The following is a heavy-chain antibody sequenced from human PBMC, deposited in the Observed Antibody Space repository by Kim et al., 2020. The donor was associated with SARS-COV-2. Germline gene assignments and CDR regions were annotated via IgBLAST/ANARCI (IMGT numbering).Heavy chain of an antibody. CDR2: ISSSGSTI. V-gene: IGHV3-11*04. D-gene: IGHD3-16*01. CDR3: ARLGGDGAYYYYYYGMDV. J-gene: IGHJ6*02. Sequence: GGSLRLSCAASGFTFSDYYMSWIRQAPGKGLEWVSYISSSGSTIYYADSVKGRFTISRDNAKNSLYLQMNSLRAEDTAVYYCARLGGDGAYYYYYYGMDVWGQGTTVTVSS. CDR1: GFTFSDYY.